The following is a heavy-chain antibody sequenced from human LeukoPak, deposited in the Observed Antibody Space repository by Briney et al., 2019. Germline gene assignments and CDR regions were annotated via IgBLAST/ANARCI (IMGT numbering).Heavy chain of an antibody. CDR1: GGSISSYY. D-gene: IGHD6-13*01. J-gene: IGHJ3*02. CDR3: ARTKSIAAAGVRFAFDI. CDR2: IYYSGST. Sequence: SETLSLTCTVSGGSISSYYWSWIRQPPGKGLEWIGYIYYSGSTNYNPSLKSRVTISVDTSMNQFSLKLSSVTAADTAVYYCARTKSIAAAGVRFAFDIWGQGTVVTVSS. V-gene: IGHV4-59*08.